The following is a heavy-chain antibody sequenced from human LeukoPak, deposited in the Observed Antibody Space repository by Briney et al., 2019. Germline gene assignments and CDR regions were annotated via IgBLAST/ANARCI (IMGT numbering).Heavy chain of an antibody. V-gene: IGHV3-30-3*01. Sequence: GGSLRLSCAASGFTFSSYAMHWVRQAPGKGLEWVAVISYDGSNKYYADSVKGRFTISRDNSKNTLYLQMNSLRAEDTAVYYCASALRWSFDYWGQGTLVTVSS. CDR3: ASALRWSFDY. CDR2: ISYDGSNK. D-gene: IGHD4-23*01. J-gene: IGHJ4*02. CDR1: GFTFSSYA.